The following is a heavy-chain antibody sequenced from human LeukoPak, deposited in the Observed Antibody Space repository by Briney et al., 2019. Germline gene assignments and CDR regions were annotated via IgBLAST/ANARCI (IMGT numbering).Heavy chain of an antibody. J-gene: IGHJ6*03. CDR1: GYTFTSYA. D-gene: IGHD3-10*01. Sequence: ASVKVSCKASGYTFTSYAMHWVRQAPGQRLEWMGWINAGNGNTKYSQEFQGRVTITRDTSASTAYMELSSLRSEDMAVYYCARGYYYGSGCYYKNYYYMDVWGQGTLVTVSS. CDR3: ARGYYYGSGCYYKNYYYMDV. V-gene: IGHV1-3*03. CDR2: INAGNGNT.